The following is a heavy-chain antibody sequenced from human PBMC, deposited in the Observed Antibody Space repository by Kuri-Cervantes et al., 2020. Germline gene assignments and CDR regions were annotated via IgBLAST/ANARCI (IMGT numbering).Heavy chain of an antibody. CDR2: GSSGSTI. CDR3: ARVKGESSLFRAFDM. D-gene: IGHD3-16*02. J-gene: IGHJ3*02. CDR1: GFTFSDYY. V-gene: IGHV3-11*04. Sequence: GESLKISCAASGFTFSDYYMGWIRQAPGKGLEYISGSSGSTIYYADSVKGRFTISRDNAKNSLYLQMNSLRAEDTAVYYCARVKGESSLFRAFDMWGQGTMVTVSS.